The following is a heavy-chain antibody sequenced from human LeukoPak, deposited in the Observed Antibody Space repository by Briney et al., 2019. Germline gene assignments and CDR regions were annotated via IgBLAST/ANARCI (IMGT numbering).Heavy chain of an antibody. D-gene: IGHD7-27*01. V-gene: IGHV3-30-3*01. Sequence: GSLRLSCAASGFTFSSYAMHWVRQAPGRGLEWVAVISYDGSNKYYADSVKGRFTISRDNSKNTLYLQMNSLRAEDTAVYYCARGSGAYLASDYWGQGTLVTVSS. CDR3: ARGSGAYLASDY. J-gene: IGHJ4*02. CDR2: ISYDGSNK. CDR1: GFTFSSYA.